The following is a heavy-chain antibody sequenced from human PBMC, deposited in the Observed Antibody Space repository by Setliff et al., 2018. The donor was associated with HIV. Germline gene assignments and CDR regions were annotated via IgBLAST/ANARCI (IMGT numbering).Heavy chain of an antibody. CDR1: GGTFSTYA. CDR2: IIPIFGAA. V-gene: IGHV1-69*05. Sequence: RASVKVSCKASGGTFSTYAISWVRQAPGQGLEWMGGIIPIFGAANYAQKFQGRVTITTDESTSTGYMELSSLRSEDTAVYYCARESGDYSDYSDWGQGTLVTVSS. D-gene: IGHD4-17*01. J-gene: IGHJ4*02. CDR3: ARESGDYSDYSD.